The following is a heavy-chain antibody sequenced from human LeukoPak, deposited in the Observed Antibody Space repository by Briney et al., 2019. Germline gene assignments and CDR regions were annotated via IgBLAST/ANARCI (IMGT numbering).Heavy chain of an antibody. D-gene: IGHD1-26*01. Sequence: ASVKVSCKASGYTFTDYYMHWLRQAPGQGLEWMGWIDPNGGGTNYAQNFQGRVTMTRDTSISTAYMDLSSLRSDDTAVYYCATSPLGAYFDYSGQGTLVTVSS. J-gene: IGHJ4*02. CDR1: GYTFTDYY. V-gene: IGHV1-2*02. CDR3: ATSPLGAYFDY. CDR2: IDPNGGGT.